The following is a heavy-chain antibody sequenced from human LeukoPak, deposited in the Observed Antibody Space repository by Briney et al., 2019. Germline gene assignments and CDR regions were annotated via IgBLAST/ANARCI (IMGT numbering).Heavy chain of an antibody. V-gene: IGHV3-30*18. CDR3: AKTPRYIAARQSHFDY. Sequence: GGSLRLSCAASGFIFSDYPMHWVRQAPGKGLEWVAVIAYDGSNIHYADSVKGRFTISRDNSKKTLYLQMNSLRAEDTAVYYCAKTPRYIAARQSHFDYWGQGTLVTVSS. D-gene: IGHD6-6*01. CDR2: IAYDGSNI. CDR1: GFIFSDYP. J-gene: IGHJ4*02.